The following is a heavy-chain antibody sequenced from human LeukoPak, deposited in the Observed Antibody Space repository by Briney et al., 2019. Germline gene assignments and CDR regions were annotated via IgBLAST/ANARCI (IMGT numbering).Heavy chain of an antibody. CDR1: GFTVSSNY. J-gene: IGHJ3*02. CDR2: IYSGGST. Sequence: GGSLRLSCAASGFTVSSNYMSWVRQAPGKGLEWVSVIYSGGSTYYADSVKGRFTISRDNSKDTLYLQMNSLRAEDTAVYYCARADSSGYYLNSDAFDIWGQGTMVTVSS. CDR3: ARADSSGYYLNSDAFDI. D-gene: IGHD3-22*01. V-gene: IGHV3-53*01.